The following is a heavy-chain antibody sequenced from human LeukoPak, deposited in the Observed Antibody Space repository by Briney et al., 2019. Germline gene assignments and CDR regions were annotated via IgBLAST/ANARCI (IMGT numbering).Heavy chain of an antibody. J-gene: IGHJ6*03. CDR3: ARVLGCTNGVCPYYYYYYMDV. Sequence: GGSLRLSCAASGFTFDDYGMSWLRQAPGKGLEWVSGINWNGGSTGYADSVKGRFTISRDNAKNSLYLQMNSPRAEDTALYYCARVLGCTNGVCPYYYYYYMDVWGKGTTVTVSS. CDR2: INWNGGST. V-gene: IGHV3-20*04. CDR1: GFTFDDYG. D-gene: IGHD2-8*01.